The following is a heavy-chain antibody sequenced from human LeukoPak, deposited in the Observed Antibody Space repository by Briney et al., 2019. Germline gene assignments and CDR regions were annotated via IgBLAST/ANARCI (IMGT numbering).Heavy chain of an antibody. CDR3: ARRGYSYDDAFDI. CDR2: IHYSGST. Sequence: SETLSLTCTVSGGSISSSSYYWGWIRQPPGKGLEWIGSIHYSGSTNYNPSLKSRVTISVDTSKNQFSLKLSSVTAADTAVYYCARRGYSYDDAFDIWGQGTMVTVSS. V-gene: IGHV4-39*07. J-gene: IGHJ3*02. CDR1: GGSISSSSYY. D-gene: IGHD5-18*01.